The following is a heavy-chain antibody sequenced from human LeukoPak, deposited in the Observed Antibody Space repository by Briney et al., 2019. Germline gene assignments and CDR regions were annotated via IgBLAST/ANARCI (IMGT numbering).Heavy chain of an antibody. CDR1: GYTFTGYY. CDR3: ARANPSGAYYIDDY. J-gene: IGHJ4*02. Sequence: ASVKVSCKASGYTFTGYYMHWVRQAPGQGLEWMGWINPSSGGTNYAQKFQGRVTMTRDTSISTAYMELSSLRSDDTAVYYCARANPSGAYYIDDYWGQGTLVTVSS. V-gene: IGHV1-2*02. CDR2: INPSSGGT. D-gene: IGHD1-26*01.